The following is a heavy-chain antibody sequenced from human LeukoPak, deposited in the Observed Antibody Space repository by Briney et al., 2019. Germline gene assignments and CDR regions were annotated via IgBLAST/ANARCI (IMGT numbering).Heavy chain of an antibody. CDR1: GFTFSSYA. V-gene: IGHV3-23*01. CDR3: AKGLAVAGFHYYGMDV. J-gene: IGHJ6*02. CDR2: ISGSGGST. Sequence: GGSLRLSCAASGFTFSSYAMSWVRQAPGKGLEWVSAISGSGGSTYYTDSVQGRFPISRDTSKNTLFLQMNSLRAEDTAVYYCAKGLAVAGFHYYGMDVWGQGTTVTVSS. D-gene: IGHD6-19*01.